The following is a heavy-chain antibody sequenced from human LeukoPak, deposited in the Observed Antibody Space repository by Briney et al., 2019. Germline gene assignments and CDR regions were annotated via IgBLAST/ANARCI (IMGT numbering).Heavy chain of an antibody. CDR3: ARAPVFKGPQAFDI. V-gene: IGHV3-64*02. Sequence: GGSLRLSCAASGFTFSSFVMHWVRQAPGERLEFVSAITTHGSTTYYADSVKGRFTISRDNSNNTLYLQMGSLRAEDTAVYYCARAPVFKGPQAFDIWGQGTMVTVSS. CDR2: ITTHGSTT. J-gene: IGHJ3*02. CDR1: GFTFSSFV.